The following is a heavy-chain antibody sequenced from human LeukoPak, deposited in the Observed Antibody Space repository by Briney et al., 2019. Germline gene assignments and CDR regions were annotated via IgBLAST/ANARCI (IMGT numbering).Heavy chain of an antibody. CDR2: FDPEDGET. Sequence: GASVKVSYEVSGYTLTEFSIHWVRQAPGKGLEWMGGFDPEDGETIYAQKFQGRVTMTEDTSTDTAYMELSSLRSEDTAVYYCATDQPRPIWEDGYNFVYWGQGTLVTVSS. V-gene: IGHV1-24*01. CDR3: ATDQPRPIWEDGYNFVY. J-gene: IGHJ4*02. CDR1: GYTLTEFS. D-gene: IGHD5-24*01.